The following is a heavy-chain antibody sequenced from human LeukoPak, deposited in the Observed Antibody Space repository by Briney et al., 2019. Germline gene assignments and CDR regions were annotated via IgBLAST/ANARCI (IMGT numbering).Heavy chain of an antibody. V-gene: IGHV3-23*01. CDR2: ITASGAST. Sequence: GGSLRLSCAVSGFTFIKYSVTWVRQAPGKGLEWVSAITASGASTDYADSVKGRFTISRDNSKSTLYLQMNSLRAEDTAVYYCARGNCSGGSCYSLAPDYWGQGTLVTVSS. CDR3: ARGNCSGGSCYSLAPDY. J-gene: IGHJ4*02. D-gene: IGHD2-15*01. CDR1: GFTFIKYS.